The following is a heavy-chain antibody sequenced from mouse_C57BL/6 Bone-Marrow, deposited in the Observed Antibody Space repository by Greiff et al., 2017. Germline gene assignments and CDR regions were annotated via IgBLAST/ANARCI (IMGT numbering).Heavy chain of an antibody. V-gene: IGHV1-7*01. CDR1: GYTFTSYW. D-gene: IGHD1-2*01. J-gene: IGHJ1*03. CDR3: ARGGLRHWDFDV. CDR2: INTSSGYT. Sequence: VKLQESGAELAKPGASVKLSCKASGYTFTSYWMHWVKQRPGQGLEWIGYINTSSGYTKYNQKFKDKATLTADKYSSTAYMQLSSLTYEDSAVYYCARGGLRHWDFDVWGTGTTVTVSS.